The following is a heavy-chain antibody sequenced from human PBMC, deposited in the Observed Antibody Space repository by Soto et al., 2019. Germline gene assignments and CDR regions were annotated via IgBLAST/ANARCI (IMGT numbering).Heavy chain of an antibody. J-gene: IGHJ6*02. CDR3: ARGGSGWYGKGYYYYGMDV. V-gene: IGHV4-30-2*01. D-gene: IGHD6-19*01. CDR2: IYHSGST. Sequence: SETLSLTCAVSGGSISSGGYSWSWIRQPPGKGLEWIGYIYHSGSTYYNPSLNSRVTISVDRSKNQFSLKLSTVTAADTAVYYCARGGSGWYGKGYYYYGMDVWGQGTTVTVSS. CDR1: GGSISSGGYS.